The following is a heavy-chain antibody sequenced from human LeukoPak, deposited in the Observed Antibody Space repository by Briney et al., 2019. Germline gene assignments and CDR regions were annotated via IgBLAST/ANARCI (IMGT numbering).Heavy chain of an antibody. CDR3: ASWGAHCSGGSCYSSNYYYYYMDV. V-gene: IGHV4-39*07. Sequence: PSETLSLTCTVSAGSISSSSYYWGWLRQPPGKGLEWIGSIDYSGSTYYNPSLKSRVTISVDTSKNQFSLKLSSVTAADTAVYYCASWGAHCSGGSCYSSNYYYYYMDVWGKGSTVTVSS. J-gene: IGHJ6*03. CDR2: IDYSGST. CDR1: AGSISSSSYY. D-gene: IGHD2-15*01.